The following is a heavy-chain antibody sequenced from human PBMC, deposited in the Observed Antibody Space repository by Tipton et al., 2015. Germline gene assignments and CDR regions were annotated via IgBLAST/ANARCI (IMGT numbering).Heavy chain of an antibody. CDR2: ISHSGNT. Sequence: TLSLTCTVSGGSISRYYWSWIRQPPGKGLEWIGSISHSGNTYYNPSLKSRVTISIDRFKNQFSLKLSSVTAADTAVYYCASPSLPHDRGDYYFQSWGQGSLVTVSS. CDR1: GGSISRYY. J-gene: IGHJ4*02. CDR3: ASPSLPHDRGDYYFQS. D-gene: IGHD2-21*02. V-gene: IGHV4-59*05.